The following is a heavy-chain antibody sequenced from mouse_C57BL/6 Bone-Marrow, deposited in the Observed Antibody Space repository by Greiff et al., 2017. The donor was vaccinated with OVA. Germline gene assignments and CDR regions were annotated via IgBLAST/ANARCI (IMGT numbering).Heavy chain of an antibody. CDR3: AGDEAYDYHWYFDV. CDR2: SRNKANDYTT. D-gene: IGHD2-4*01. Sequence: EVKVVESGGGLVQSGRSLRLSCATSGFTFSDFYMEWVRQAPGKGLEWIAASRNKANDYTTEYSASVKGRFIVSRDTSQSILYLQMNALRAENTAIYYCAGDEAYDYHWYFDVWGTGTTVTVSS. CDR1: GFTFSDFY. V-gene: IGHV7-1*01. J-gene: IGHJ1*03.